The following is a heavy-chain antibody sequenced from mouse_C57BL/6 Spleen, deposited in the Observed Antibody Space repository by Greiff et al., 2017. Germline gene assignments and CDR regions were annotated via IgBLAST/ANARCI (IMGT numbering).Heavy chain of an antibody. CDR1: GFTFSDYG. Sequence: EVKLMESGGGLVKPGGSLKLSCAASGFTFSDYGMHWVRQAPEKGLEWVAYISRGSSTIYYADTVEGRFTISRDNAKNTLFLQMTSLRSEDTAMYYCAGSYFDYWGQGTTLTVSS. V-gene: IGHV5-17*01. CDR2: ISRGSSTI. CDR3: AGSYFDY. J-gene: IGHJ2*01.